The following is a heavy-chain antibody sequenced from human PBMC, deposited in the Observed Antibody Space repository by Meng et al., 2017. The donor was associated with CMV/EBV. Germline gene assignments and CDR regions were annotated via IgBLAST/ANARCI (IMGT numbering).Heavy chain of an antibody. Sequence: SCAASGFTFSSYEMNWVRQAPGKGLEWVSYISSSGSTICYADSVKGRFTIPRDNAKNSLYLQMNSLRAEDTAVYYCARVGTIFRGYYFDYWGQGTLVTVSS. J-gene: IGHJ4*02. D-gene: IGHD3-3*01. V-gene: IGHV3-48*03. CDR1: GFTFSSYE. CDR3: ARVGTIFRGYYFDY. CDR2: ISSSGSTI.